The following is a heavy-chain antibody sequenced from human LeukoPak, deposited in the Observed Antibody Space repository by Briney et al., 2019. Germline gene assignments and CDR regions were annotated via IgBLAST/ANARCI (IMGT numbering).Heavy chain of an antibody. CDR3: ARDGVFSSDFDY. J-gene: IGHJ4*02. CDR2: ISSSSSYI. Sequence: PGGSLRLSCAASGFTFSSYSMNWVRQAPGEGREWVSSISSSSSYIYYADSVKGRFTISRDNAKNSLYLQMNSLRAEDTAVYYCARDGVFSSDFDYWGQGTLVTVSS. CDR1: GFTFSSYS. V-gene: IGHV3-21*01. D-gene: IGHD3-16*01.